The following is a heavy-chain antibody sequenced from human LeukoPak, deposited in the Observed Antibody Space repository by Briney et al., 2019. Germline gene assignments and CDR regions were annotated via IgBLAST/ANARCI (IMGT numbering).Heavy chain of an antibody. CDR1: GGSISSSNYY. CDR2: IYYSVST. D-gene: IGHD3-10*01. CDR3: ARYYGSGSKTVRAIDY. J-gene: IGHJ4*02. Sequence: SETLSLTCTISGGSISSSNYYWGWIRQPPGKGLEWIGTIYYSVSTYYNPSLKSRVTISVDTSKNQFSLRVTSVTAADTAVYYCARYYGSGSKTVRAIDYWGQGTLVIVSS. V-gene: IGHV4-39*01.